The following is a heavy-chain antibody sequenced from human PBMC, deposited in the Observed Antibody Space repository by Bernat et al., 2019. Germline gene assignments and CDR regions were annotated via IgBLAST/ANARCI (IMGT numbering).Heavy chain of an antibody. CDR2: INPNSGGT. D-gene: IGHD2-2*01. Sequence: QVQLVQSGAEVKKPGASVKVSCKASGYTFTGYYMHWVRQAPGQGLEWMGWINPNSGGTNYAQKFQGWVTMTRDTSISTAYMELSRLRSDDTAVYYCARAGCSSTSCYHNWFDPWGQGTLVTVSS. V-gene: IGHV1-2*04. CDR3: ARAGCSSTSCYHNWFDP. J-gene: IGHJ5*02. CDR1: GYTFTGYY.